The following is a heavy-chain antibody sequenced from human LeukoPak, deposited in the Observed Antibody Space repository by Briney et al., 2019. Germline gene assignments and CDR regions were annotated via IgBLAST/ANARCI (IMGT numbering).Heavy chain of an antibody. D-gene: IGHD4-11*01. J-gene: IGHJ6*02. CDR2: TGGSGGNT. V-gene: IGHV3-23*01. Sequence: GGSLRLSCAASGFTFSSYWMNWARQAPGMGLEWVSATGGSGGNTYYADSVKGRFTISRDNSKNTLYLQMNSLRAEDTAVYYCAKAPLQDSYYYYGMDVWGQGTTVTVSS. CDR1: GFTFSSYW. CDR3: AKAPLQDSYYYYGMDV.